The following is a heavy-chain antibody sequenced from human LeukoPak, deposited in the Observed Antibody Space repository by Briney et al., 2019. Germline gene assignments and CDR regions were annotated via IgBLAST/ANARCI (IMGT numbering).Heavy chain of an antibody. J-gene: IGHJ4*02. V-gene: IGHV4-59*01. CDR1: GGSISGYY. CDR2: IYYSGST. CDR3: ARSVTPSTFDY. D-gene: IGHD5-18*01. Sequence: SETLSLTCTVSGGSISGYYWSWIRQPPGKGLEWIGYIYYSGSTNYNPSLKSRVTISVDTSKNQFSLKLSSVTAADTAVYYCARSVTPSTFDYWGQGTLVTVSS.